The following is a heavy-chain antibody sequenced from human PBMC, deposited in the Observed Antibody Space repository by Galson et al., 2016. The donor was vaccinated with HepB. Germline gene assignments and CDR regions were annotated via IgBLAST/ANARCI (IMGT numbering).Heavy chain of an antibody. CDR1: GFSSSHAW. V-gene: IGHV3-15*07. J-gene: IGHJ5*02. D-gene: IGHD3-3*01. CDR3: TVAASYDFWRGYYMLDP. CDR2: IKSKTDGGTT. Sequence: SLRLSCAASGFSSSHAWMHWVRQAPGKGLEWVGRIKSKTDGGTTDYAAPVKGRFAISRDNSKDTLYLQMNRLKTEDTGVYYCTVAASYDFWRGYYMLDPWGQGTLVTVSS.